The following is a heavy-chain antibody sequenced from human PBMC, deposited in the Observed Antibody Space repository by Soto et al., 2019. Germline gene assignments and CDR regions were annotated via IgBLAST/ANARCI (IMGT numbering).Heavy chain of an antibody. J-gene: IGHJ6*02. D-gene: IGHD2-15*01. CDR3: ARGRTGLLRISYYYYGMDV. V-gene: IGHV1-69*01. Sequence: QVQLVQSGAEVKKPGSSVKVSCKASGGTFSSYAISWVRQAPGQGLEWMGGIIPIFGTANYAQKLQGRVTITADESTSTAYMELSSLRSEETAVYYCARGRTGLLRISYYYYGMDVWGQGTTVTVSS. CDR1: GGTFSSYA. CDR2: IIPIFGTA.